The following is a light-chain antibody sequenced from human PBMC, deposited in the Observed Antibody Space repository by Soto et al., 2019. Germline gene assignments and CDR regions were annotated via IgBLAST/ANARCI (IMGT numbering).Light chain of an antibody. CDR1: SSNIGSNP. CDR2: SND. CDR3: AAWDDSLNGWV. Sequence: QSVVTQPPSASGTPGQRVTISCSGSSSNIGSNPVNWYQQLPGTAPKLLIYSNDQRPSGVPDRLSGSKSGASASLAISGLQSEDEGDYYCAAWDDSLNGWVFGGGTQLTVL. V-gene: IGLV1-44*01. J-gene: IGLJ3*02.